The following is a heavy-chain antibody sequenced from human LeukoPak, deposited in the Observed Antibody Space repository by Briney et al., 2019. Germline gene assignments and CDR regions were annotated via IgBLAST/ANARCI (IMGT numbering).Heavy chain of an antibody. CDR2: INSNGGST. CDR3: ASVGSGSYYY. V-gene: IGHV3-64*01. J-gene: IGHJ4*02. CDR1: AFTFSSYA. Sequence: SLRLSSAASAFTFSSYAMHWHGQAQGQGLEYGSAINSNGGSTYYANYVKVRFTISRDNSKTTLYLQMVSLTDEAMSFYYFASVGSGSYYYWGQGTLVTVSS. D-gene: IGHD3-10*01.